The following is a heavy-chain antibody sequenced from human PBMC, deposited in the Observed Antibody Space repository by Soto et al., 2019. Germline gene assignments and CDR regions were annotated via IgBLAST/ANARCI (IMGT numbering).Heavy chain of an antibody. D-gene: IGHD3-3*01. CDR1: GGSFSGYY. J-gene: IGHJ4*02. CDR2: INHSGST. Sequence: QVQLQQWGAGLLKPSETLSLTCAVYGGSFSGYYWSWIRQPPGKGLEWIGEINHSGSTNYNPSLKSRVTISVDTSKNQFSLKLSSVTAADTAVYYCARVYDFWSGYYKEYYFDYWGQGTLVTVSS. V-gene: IGHV4-34*01. CDR3: ARVYDFWSGYYKEYYFDY.